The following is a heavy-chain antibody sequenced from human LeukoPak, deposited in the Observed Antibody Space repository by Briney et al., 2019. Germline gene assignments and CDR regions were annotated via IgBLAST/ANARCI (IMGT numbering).Heavy chain of an antibody. J-gene: IGHJ3*01. CDR2: IYYSGST. Sequence: PSETLSLTCTVSGGSLSSSTYYWGWIRQPPGKGLEWIGSIYYSGSTYNNPSLKSRVTIFVDTSKNQFSLKLSSVTATDTAVYYCARTYGDYDDAFDVWGKGTMVTVSS. CDR3: ARTYGDYDDAFDV. V-gene: IGHV4-39*01. D-gene: IGHD4-17*01. CDR1: GGSLSSSTYY.